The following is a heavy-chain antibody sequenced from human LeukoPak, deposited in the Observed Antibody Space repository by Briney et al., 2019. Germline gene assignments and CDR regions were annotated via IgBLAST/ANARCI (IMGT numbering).Heavy chain of an antibody. D-gene: IGHD5-12*01. CDR2: IKSKTDGGTT. CDR1: GFTFSNAW. Sequence: SGGSLRLSCAASGFTFSNAWMSWVRQAPGKGLEWVGRIKSKTDGGTTDYAAPVKGRFTISRDDSKNTLYLQMNSLKTEDTAVYYCTTEDAYSGLYGIDYWGQGTLVTVSS. CDR3: TTEDAYSGLYGIDY. V-gene: IGHV3-15*01. J-gene: IGHJ4*02.